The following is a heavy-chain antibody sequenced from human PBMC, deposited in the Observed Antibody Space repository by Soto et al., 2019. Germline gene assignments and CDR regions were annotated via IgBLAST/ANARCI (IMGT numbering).Heavy chain of an antibody. CDR3: AKEHFTIFGVVRAPPTRWS. V-gene: IGHV3-23*01. CDR1: GFTFSSYA. D-gene: IGHD3-3*01. J-gene: IGHJ4*02. CDR2: ISGSGGST. Sequence: HPGGSLRLSCAASGFTFSSYAMSWVRQAPGKGLEWVSAISGSGGSTYYADSVKGRFTISRDNSKNTLYLQMNSLRAEDTAVYYCAKEHFTIFGVVRAPPTRWSWGQGTLVTVSS.